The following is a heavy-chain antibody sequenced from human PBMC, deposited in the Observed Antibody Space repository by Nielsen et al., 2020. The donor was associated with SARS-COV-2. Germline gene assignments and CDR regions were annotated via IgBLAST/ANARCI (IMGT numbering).Heavy chain of an antibody. CDR2: IIPILGIA. Sequence: SVKVSCKASGYTFTSYGISWVRQAPGQGLEWMGRIIPILGIANYAQKFQGRVTITADKSTSTAYMELSSLKSEDTAVYYCARAMGRDWFDPWGQGTLATVSS. CDR1: GYTFTSYG. J-gene: IGHJ5*02. V-gene: IGHV1-69*04. CDR3: ARAMGRDWFDP. D-gene: IGHD5-18*01.